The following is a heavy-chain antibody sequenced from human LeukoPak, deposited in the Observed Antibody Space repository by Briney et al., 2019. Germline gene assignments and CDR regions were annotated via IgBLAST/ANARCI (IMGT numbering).Heavy chain of an antibody. CDR2: IYSGGSS. CDR1: GFTVSSNY. CDR3: ASGGYYGSYYFDY. D-gene: IGHD3-10*01. Sequence: GGSLRLSCAASGFTVSSNYMSWVRQAPGKGLEWVSVIYSGGSSYYAHSVKGRFTISRDNSKNALYLQMNSLRAEDTAVYYCASGGYYGSYYFDYWGQGTLVTVSS. V-gene: IGHV3-66*01. J-gene: IGHJ4*02.